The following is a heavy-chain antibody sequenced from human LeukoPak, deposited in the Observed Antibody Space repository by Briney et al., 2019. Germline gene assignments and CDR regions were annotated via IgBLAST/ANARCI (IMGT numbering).Heavy chain of an antibody. V-gene: IGHV4-59*08. Sequence: SETLSLTCTVSGGSMSPYYWSWMRQPPGKGPEYVGYIFYTGGTNYNTSLKRRVTVSLDTSKNQFSLKLSSVTATDTAVYYCARLGFCRGDNCLDDYWGQGTLVTVSS. D-gene: IGHD2-15*01. CDR1: GGSMSPYY. J-gene: IGHJ4*02. CDR3: ARLGFCRGDNCLDDY. CDR2: IFYTGGT.